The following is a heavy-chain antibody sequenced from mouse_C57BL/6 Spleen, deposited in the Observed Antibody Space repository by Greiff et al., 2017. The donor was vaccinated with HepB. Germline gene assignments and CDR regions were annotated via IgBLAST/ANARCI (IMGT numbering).Heavy chain of an antibody. D-gene: IGHD4-1*01. CDR1: GFTFSSYG. CDR2: ISSGGSYT. J-gene: IGHJ2*01. V-gene: IGHV5-6*02. CDR3: ARQTGTGDYFDY. Sequence: DVMLVESGGDLVKPGGSLKLSCAASGFTFSSYGMSWVRQTPDKRLEWVATISSGGSYTYYPDSVKGRFTISRDNAKNTLYLQMSSLKSEDTAMYYCARQTGTGDYFDYWGQGTTLTVSS.